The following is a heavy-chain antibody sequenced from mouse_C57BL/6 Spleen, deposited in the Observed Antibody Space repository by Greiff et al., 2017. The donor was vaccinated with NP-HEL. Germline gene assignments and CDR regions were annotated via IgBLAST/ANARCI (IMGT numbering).Heavy chain of an antibody. V-gene: IGHV1-64*01. D-gene: IGHD3-1*01. Sequence: VQLQESGAELVKPGASVKLSCKASGYTFTSYWMHWVKQRPGQGLEWIGMIHPNSGSTNYNEKFKSKATLTVDKSSSTAYMQLSSLTSEDSAVYYCARGRLGYYFDYWGQGTTLTVSS. CDR2: IHPNSGST. CDR1: GYTFTSYW. J-gene: IGHJ2*01. CDR3: ARGRLGYYFDY.